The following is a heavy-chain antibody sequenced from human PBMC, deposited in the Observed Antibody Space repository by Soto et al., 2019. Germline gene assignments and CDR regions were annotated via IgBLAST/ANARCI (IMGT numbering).Heavy chain of an antibody. CDR1: GFTFSSYA. V-gene: IGHV3-23*01. Sequence: GGLRLSCAASGFTFSSYAMSWVRQAPGKGLEWVSALSGSGGYTYHADSVKGRFTISRDNSKNTLYLQMNSLRAEDTAVYYCAKSTDYYESSGFDYWGQGTLVTVSS. D-gene: IGHD3-22*01. J-gene: IGHJ4*02. CDR3: AKSTDYYESSGFDY. CDR2: LSGSGGYT.